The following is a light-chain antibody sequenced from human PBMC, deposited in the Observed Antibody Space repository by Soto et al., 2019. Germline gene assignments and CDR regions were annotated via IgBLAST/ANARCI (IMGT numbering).Light chain of an antibody. CDR2: DVS. CDR3: SSYTTSSTVL. CDR1: SSDVGGYNY. V-gene: IGLV2-14*01. Sequence: QSALAQPASVSGSPGQSMTISCTGTSSDVGGYNYVSWYQQHPGKAPKLMIYDVSNRPLGVSNRFSGSKSGNTASLTISGLQAEDEADYYCSSYTTSSTVLFGGGTKLTVL. J-gene: IGLJ2*01.